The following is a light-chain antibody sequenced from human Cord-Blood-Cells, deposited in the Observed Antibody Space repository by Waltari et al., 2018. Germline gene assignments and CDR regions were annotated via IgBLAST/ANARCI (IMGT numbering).Light chain of an antibody. CDR3: QQYNNWPPWT. CDR1: QGVSSH. J-gene: IGKJ1*01. Sequence: EIVMTQSPATLSVSPGERATLSCRASQGVSSHLAWYQQKPGQAPRLLIYGAYTRATGIPARFSGSGSGTDFTLTISSLQSEDFAVYYCQQYNNWPPWTFGQGTKVEIK. CDR2: GAY. V-gene: IGKV3-15*01.